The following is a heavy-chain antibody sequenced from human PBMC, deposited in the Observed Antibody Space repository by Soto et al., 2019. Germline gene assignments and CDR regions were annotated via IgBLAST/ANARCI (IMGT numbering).Heavy chain of an antibody. CDR1: GYSFTNND. J-gene: IGHJ5*02. CDR2: MNPGSGDT. D-gene: IGHD3-16*01. Sequence: ASVKVSCKASGYSFTNNDDSWVRQATGQGLEWMGWMNPGSGDTGYAQKFQGRVTMTRDISIATAYVELSSLRSDDPAIYYCARMATFGSLNWFDPWGQGTLVTVSS. CDR3: ARMATFGSLNWFDP. V-gene: IGHV1-8*01.